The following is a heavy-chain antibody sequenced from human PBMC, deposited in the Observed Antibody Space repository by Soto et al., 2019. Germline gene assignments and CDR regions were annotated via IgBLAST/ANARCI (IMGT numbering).Heavy chain of an antibody. D-gene: IGHD3-16*01. Sequence: QVQLQQWGAGLLKPSETLSLTCAVYGGSFSGYYWTWIRQPPGAGLGRIGEINHSGSTNNNPSLKSRATISVDTSKNQFSLKRTSVTAAAAVVYYCARDKITGLVDYWGQGTVVTVSS. J-gene: IGHJ4*02. CDR3: ARDKITGLVDY. CDR1: GGSFSGYY. CDR2: INHSGST. V-gene: IGHV4-34*04.